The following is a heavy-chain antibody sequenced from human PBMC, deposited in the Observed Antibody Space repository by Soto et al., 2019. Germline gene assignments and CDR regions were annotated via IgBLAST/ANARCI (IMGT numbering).Heavy chain of an antibody. Sequence: QVQVVESGGGVVQPGRSLRLSCEVSGFSLSIYGMQWVRQAPGKGLEWVAVIWYDGTTKNYADSVKGRFTISRDSSKSTVYLQMDSLKVEDTAVYYCTRDVDRTSHLNWFDPWGQGVMVTVSS. CDR1: GFSLSIYG. V-gene: IGHV3-33*01. J-gene: IGHJ5*02. CDR2: IWYDGTTK. CDR3: TRDVDRTSHLNWFDP. D-gene: IGHD5-12*01.